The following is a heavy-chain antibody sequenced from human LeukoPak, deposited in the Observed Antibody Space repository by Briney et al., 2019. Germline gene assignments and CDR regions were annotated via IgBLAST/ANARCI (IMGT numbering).Heavy chain of an antibody. CDR1: GGSSSGYY. D-gene: IGHD6-19*01. J-gene: IGHJ4*02. V-gene: IGHV4-34*01. CDR3: ARDQGRWLVRTFDY. CDR2: ISHSGST. Sequence: NPSETLSLTCAVYGGSSSGYYWSWIRQPPGKGREWIGEISHSGSTNYHPSLKSRVTISVDPSKDQFSLKLSSVTAADTAVYYCARDQGRWLVRTFDYWGQGTLHTVSS.